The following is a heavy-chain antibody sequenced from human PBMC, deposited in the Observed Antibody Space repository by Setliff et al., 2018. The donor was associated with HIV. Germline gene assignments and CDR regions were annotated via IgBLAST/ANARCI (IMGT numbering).Heavy chain of an antibody. V-gene: IGHV4-4*07. D-gene: IGHD3-10*01. CDR3: ARDRHYYGSGSYGP. J-gene: IGHJ5*02. CDR2: IHDSGAT. CDR1: GGSFNNYH. Sequence: SETLSLTCTVSGGSFNNYHWSWIRQPAGKGLEWIGRIHDSGATNYKPSLKSRVTMSIDKSNNQFSLYLTSVTAADTAIYYCARDRHYYGSGSYGPWGQGILVTVSS.